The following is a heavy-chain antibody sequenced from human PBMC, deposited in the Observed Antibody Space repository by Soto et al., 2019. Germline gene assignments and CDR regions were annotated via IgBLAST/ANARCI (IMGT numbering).Heavy chain of an antibody. CDR1: GFTFTAYS. CDR3: ARDFWDY. V-gene: IGHV3-48*02. Sequence: EVQLVESGGGLVQPGGSLRLSCAASGFTFTAYSMSWVRQAPGKGLEWVSYISSGSGSIYYADSVKGRFTISRDDSKNSLYLQMNSLRDEDTAVYYCARDFWDYWGQGTVVTVSS. CDR2: ISSGSGSI. D-gene: IGHD3-3*01. J-gene: IGHJ4*02.